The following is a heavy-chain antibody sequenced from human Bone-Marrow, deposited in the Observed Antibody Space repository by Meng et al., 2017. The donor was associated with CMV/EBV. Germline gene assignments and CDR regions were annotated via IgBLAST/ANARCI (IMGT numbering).Heavy chain of an antibody. CDR2: IIPIFGTA. D-gene: IGHD6-13*01. Sequence: SVKVSCKASGGTFSSYAISWVRQAPGQGLEWMGGIIPIFGTANYAQKFQGRVTITTDESTSTAYMELSSLRSEDTAVYYCAGGLYSSSWYGSDFFDYWGQATLVTVSS. CDR3: AGGLYSSSWYGSDFFDY. CDR1: GGTFSSYA. V-gene: IGHV1-69*05. J-gene: IGHJ4*02.